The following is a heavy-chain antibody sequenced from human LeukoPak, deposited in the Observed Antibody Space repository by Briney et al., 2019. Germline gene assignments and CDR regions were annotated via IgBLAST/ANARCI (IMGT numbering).Heavy chain of an antibody. CDR1: GFTFSNYA. V-gene: IGHV3-30-3*01. CDR2: ISYDGSNK. Sequence: GGSLRLSCAASGFTFSNYAMHWVRQAPGKGLEGVAVISYDGSNKYYADSVKGRFTISRDNSKNTLYLQLINLRAEDTAMYYCARGRGYCRGTSCFVPDYWGQGTLVTVSS. J-gene: IGHJ4*02. CDR3: ARGRGYCRGTSCFVPDY. D-gene: IGHD2-2*01.